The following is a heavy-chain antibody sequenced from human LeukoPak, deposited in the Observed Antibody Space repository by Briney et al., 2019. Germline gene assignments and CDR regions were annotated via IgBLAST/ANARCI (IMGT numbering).Heavy chain of an antibody. D-gene: IGHD5-18*01. Sequence: PSETLSLTCAVYGGSFSGYYWSWLRQPPGKGLEWIGEITHSGSTNYNPSLKSRVTISVDTSKNQFSLKLSSVTTADTAVYYCARGGYSHGTWGQGTLVTVSS. J-gene: IGHJ5*02. CDR3: ARGGYSHGT. CDR2: ITHSGST. CDR1: GGSFSGYY. V-gene: IGHV4-34*01.